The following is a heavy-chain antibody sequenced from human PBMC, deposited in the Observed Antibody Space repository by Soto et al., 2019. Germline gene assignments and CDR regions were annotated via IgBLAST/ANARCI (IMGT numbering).Heavy chain of an antibody. D-gene: IGHD6-13*01. J-gene: IGHJ4*02. Sequence: QVQLVQSGAEVKKPGASVKVSCKASGYPFTSYYVHWVRQAPGQGLEWMGFINTSAGSTSYPQKFQGRVTMTRDTSTSTVYMEVSSLRSEDTAVYYCAREMYTSRGSPFDYWGQRTLVTVSS. CDR1: GYPFTSYY. CDR2: INTSAGST. CDR3: AREMYTSRGSPFDY. V-gene: IGHV1-46*01.